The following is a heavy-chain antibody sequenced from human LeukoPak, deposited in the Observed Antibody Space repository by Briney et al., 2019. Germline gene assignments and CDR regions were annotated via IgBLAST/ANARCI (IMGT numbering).Heavy chain of an antibody. CDR3: AKSFYDSSGYYFPYFDY. V-gene: IGHV3-9*01. J-gene: IGHJ4*02. CDR1: GFTFDDYA. D-gene: IGHD3-22*01. Sequence: GRSLRLSCAASGFTFDDYAMHWVRQAPGKGLEWVSGISWNSGSIGYADSVKGRFTISRDNAKNSLYLQMNSLRAEDTALYYCAKSFYDSSGYYFPYFDYWGQGTLVTVSS. CDR2: ISWNSGSI.